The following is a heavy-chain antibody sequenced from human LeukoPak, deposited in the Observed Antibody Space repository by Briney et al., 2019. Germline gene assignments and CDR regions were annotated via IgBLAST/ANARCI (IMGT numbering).Heavy chain of an antibody. J-gene: IGHJ4*02. CDR2: IYHSGST. CDR3: ARASGGDGYNYLDY. V-gene: IGHV4-59*01. CDR1: GGSISTYY. D-gene: IGHD5-24*01. Sequence: PSETLSLTCTVSGGSISTYYWNWIRQPPGKGLEWIGYIYHSGSTNYNPSLQSRVTISVDTSKNQFSLNLNSVTAADTAVYYCARASGGDGYNYLDYWGQGTLVTVSS.